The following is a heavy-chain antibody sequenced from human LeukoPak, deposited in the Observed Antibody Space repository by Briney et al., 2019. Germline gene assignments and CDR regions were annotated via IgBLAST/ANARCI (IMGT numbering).Heavy chain of an antibody. CDR3: ANIQKWLPY. Sequence: ASVKVSCKASVYTFTDYYMHWVRQAPGQGLEWMAWINLNSGATHLAQEFPGRATMTTETSIRTAYMERRRLRSDVTAMYYCANIQKWLPYWGQGTLVTVSS. CDR2: INLNSGAT. CDR1: VYTFTDYY. D-gene: IGHD5-18*01. J-gene: IGHJ4*02. V-gene: IGHV1-2*02.